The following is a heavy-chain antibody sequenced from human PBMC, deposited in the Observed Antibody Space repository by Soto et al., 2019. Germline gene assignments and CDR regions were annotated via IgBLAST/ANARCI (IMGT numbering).Heavy chain of an antibody. CDR3: VCGMDV. Sequence: QVQLVESGGGVVQPGRSLRLSCAASGFTFSSYAMHWVRQAPGKGLEWVAVISYDGSNKYYADSVKGRFTISRDNSKNTRYLQMNSLRAEDTAVYYCVCGMDVWGQGTTVTVSS. CDR1: GFTFSSYA. V-gene: IGHV3-30-3*01. CDR2: ISYDGSNK. J-gene: IGHJ6*02.